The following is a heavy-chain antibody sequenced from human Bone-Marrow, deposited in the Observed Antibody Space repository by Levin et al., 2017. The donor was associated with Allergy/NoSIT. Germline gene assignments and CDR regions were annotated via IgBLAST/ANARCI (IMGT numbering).Heavy chain of an antibody. CDR1: GFTFSSYS. J-gene: IGHJ5*02. V-gene: IGHV3-21*01. Sequence: SCAASGFTFSSYSMNWVRQAPGKGLEWVSSISSSSSYIYYADSVKGRFTISRDNAKNSLYLQMNSLRAEDTAVYYCARDPSVYDFWSGYYQSNPGWFDPWGQGTLVTVSS. CDR2: ISSSSSYI. D-gene: IGHD3-3*01. CDR3: ARDPSVYDFWSGYYQSNPGWFDP.